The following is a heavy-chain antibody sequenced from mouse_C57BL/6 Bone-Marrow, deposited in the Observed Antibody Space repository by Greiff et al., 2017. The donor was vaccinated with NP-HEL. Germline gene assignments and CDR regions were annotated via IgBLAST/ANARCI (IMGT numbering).Heavy chain of an antibody. CDR1: GFTFSSYT. D-gene: IGHD1-1*01. Sequence: EVKLVESGGGLVKPGGSLKLSCAASGFTFSSYTMSWVRQTPEKRLEWVATISGGGGNTYYPDSVKGRFTISRDNAKNTLYLQMSSLRSEDTALYYCARYYYGSSGFAYWGQGTLVTVSA. V-gene: IGHV5-9*01. J-gene: IGHJ3*01. CDR3: ARYYYGSSGFAY. CDR2: ISGGGGNT.